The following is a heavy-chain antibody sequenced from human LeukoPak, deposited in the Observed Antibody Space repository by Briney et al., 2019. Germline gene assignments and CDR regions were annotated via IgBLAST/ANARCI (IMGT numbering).Heavy chain of an antibody. Sequence: SETLSLTCAVYGGSFSGYYWSWIRQPPGKGLEWIGEINHSGSTNYNPSLKSRVTISVDTSKNQFSLKLSSLTAADTAVYYCARWVATTIAEYYFDCWGQGTLVTVSS. CDR1: GGSFSGYY. J-gene: IGHJ4*02. CDR2: INHSGST. V-gene: IGHV4-34*01. CDR3: ARWVATTIAEYYFDC. D-gene: IGHD5-24*01.